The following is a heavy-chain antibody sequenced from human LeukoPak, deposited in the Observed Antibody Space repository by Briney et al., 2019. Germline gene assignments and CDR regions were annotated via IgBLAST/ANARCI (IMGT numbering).Heavy chain of an antibody. J-gene: IGHJ4*02. Sequence: GGSLRLSCAASGFTFSSYAMSWVRQAPGKGLEWVSSIDSSGSRTFYADSVKGRFTISRDNSKNTLYLQMNSLRVEDTAVYYCARHSPVLSYWGQGTLVTVSS. V-gene: IGHV3-23*05. CDR1: GFTFSSYA. D-gene: IGHD2-21*01. CDR2: IDSSGSRT. CDR3: ARHSPVLSY.